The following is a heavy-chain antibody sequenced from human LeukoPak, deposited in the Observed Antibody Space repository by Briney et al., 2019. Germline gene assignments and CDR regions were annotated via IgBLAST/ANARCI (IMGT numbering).Heavy chain of an antibody. D-gene: IGHD3-22*01. V-gene: IGHV3-53*05. CDR3: AKGSKLVVITRDHYMAV. CDR1: GFTVSSNY. Sequence: GGSLRLSCAASGFTVSSNYMSRVRQAPGKGLEWVSVIYSGGSTYYADSVKGRFTISRDNSKNTLYLQMNSLRAGDTAVYYCAKGSKLVVITRDHYMAVWGKGTTVTISS. J-gene: IGHJ6*03. CDR2: IYSGGST.